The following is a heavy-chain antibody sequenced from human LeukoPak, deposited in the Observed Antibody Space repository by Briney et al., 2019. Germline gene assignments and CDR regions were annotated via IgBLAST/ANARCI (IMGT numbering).Heavy chain of an antibody. Sequence: SETLSLTCTVSGDSISSSSYYWVWLRQPPGKGLEWIATIYYSGSTYYNPSLKSRVTISVDTSKNQFSLKLSSVTAADTAMYFCARYWGPYDNSGAYFDYWGQGTLVTVSS. V-gene: IGHV4-39*01. J-gene: IGHJ4*02. CDR3: ARYWGPYDNSGAYFDY. D-gene: IGHD3-22*01. CDR2: IYYSGST. CDR1: GDSISSSSYY.